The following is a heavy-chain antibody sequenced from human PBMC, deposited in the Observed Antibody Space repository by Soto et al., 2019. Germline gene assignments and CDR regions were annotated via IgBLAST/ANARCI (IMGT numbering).Heavy chain of an antibody. J-gene: IGHJ4*02. CDR2: INMDGSST. CDR3: AREARGVYGHDY. V-gene: IGHV3-74*01. CDR1: GFTFSNDW. Sequence: PGGSLRLSCAASGFTFSNDWMHWVRQAAGKGLVWVSRINMDGSSTNYADSVKGRFTISRDNAKNTLYLQMNSLRVDDTAIYFCAREARGVYGHDYWGQGALVTVSS. D-gene: IGHD2-8*02.